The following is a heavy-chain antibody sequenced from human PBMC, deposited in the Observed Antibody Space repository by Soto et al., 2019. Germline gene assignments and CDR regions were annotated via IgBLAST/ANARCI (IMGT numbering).Heavy chain of an antibody. CDR2: ISTFNSHT. Sequence: GASVKVSCKASGYTFTSYGISWVRQAPGQGLEWMGWISTFNSHTDYAQKVQGRVAMTTDGSTGTAYMELRSLRSDDTAVYYCARGPLDYPIPDFDYWGQGTLVTVSS. D-gene: IGHD2-8*01. CDR1: GYTFTSYG. V-gene: IGHV1-18*01. J-gene: IGHJ4*02. CDR3: ARGPLDYPIPDFDY.